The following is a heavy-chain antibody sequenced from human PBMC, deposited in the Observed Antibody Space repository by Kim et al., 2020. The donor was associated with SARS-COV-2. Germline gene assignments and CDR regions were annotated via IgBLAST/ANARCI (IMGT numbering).Heavy chain of an antibody. CDR3: ARGGFAEIEFYYAGLDV. CDR2: ISYDGVHK. D-gene: IGHD3-10*01. V-gene: IGHV3-30*04. Sequence: GGSLRHSCVASGFTFSSYALHWVRQAPGKGLDWVAVISYDGVHKYYADSVKGRFTISKDKSRNTLYLQMNRVRHEDTALYYCARGGFAEIEFYYAGLDVWGQGTTVTVSS. CDR1: GFTFSSYA. J-gene: IGHJ6*02.